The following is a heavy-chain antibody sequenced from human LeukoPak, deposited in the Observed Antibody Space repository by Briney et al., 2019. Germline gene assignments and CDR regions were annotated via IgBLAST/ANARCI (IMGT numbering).Heavy chain of an antibody. D-gene: IGHD3-10*01. Sequence: GGSLRLSCAASGFTLSNHWMTWVRQVPGRGPEWVANVNRDGSETYYLDSVKGRFTISKDNAESSLYLQMNSLRAEDTAVYYCARAGVLWFGESRMDVWGQGTTVTVSS. CDR2: VNRDGSET. J-gene: IGHJ6*02. V-gene: IGHV3-7*03. CDR3: ARAGVLWFGESRMDV. CDR1: GFTLSNHW.